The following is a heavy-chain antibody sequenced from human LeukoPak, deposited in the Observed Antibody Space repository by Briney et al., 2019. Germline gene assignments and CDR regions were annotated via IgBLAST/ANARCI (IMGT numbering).Heavy chain of an antibody. Sequence: ASVKVSCKASGYTLTSYDINWVRQATGQGLEWMGWMNPNSGNTGYAQKFQGRVTMTRNTSISTAYMELSSLRSEDTAVYYCARVIRRGYYGSGSEFDYWGQGTLVTVSS. J-gene: IGHJ4*02. CDR3: ARVIRRGYYGSGSEFDY. V-gene: IGHV1-8*01. CDR1: GYTLTSYD. CDR2: MNPNSGNT. D-gene: IGHD3-10*01.